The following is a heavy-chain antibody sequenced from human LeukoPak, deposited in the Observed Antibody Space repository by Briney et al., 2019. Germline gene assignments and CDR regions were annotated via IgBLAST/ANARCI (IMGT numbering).Heavy chain of an antibody. D-gene: IGHD3-3*01. J-gene: IGHJ4*02. CDR1: GFTVSNTY. V-gene: IGHV3-66*01. Sequence: GGSLRLSCAASGFTVSNTYMSWVRQAPGKGLEWVSVIYSGGSTYYADSVKGRFTISRDDSKNTLYLQMNSLRAEDTAVYYCARGPNNDFWSGYNDYWGQGTLVTVSS. CDR3: ARGPNNDFWSGYNDY. CDR2: IYSGGST.